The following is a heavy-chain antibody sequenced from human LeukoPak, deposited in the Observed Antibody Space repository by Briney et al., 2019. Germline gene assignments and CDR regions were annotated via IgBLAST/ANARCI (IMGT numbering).Heavy chain of an antibody. CDR1: GGTFSSYA. CDR2: IIPILGIA. CDR3: ATTLRHDAFDI. D-gene: IGHD1-1*01. V-gene: IGHV1-69*04. Sequence: GASVKVSCKASGGTFSSYAISWVRQAPGQGLEWMGRIIPILGIANYAQKFQGRVTITADKSTSTSYMEVRSLRSDDTAVYYCATTLRHDAFDIWGQGTMVTVSS. J-gene: IGHJ3*02.